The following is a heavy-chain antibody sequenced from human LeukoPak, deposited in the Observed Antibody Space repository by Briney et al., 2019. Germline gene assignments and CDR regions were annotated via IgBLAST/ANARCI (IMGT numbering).Heavy chain of an antibody. CDR3: ARGYYPSEIDY. CDR2: INHSGST. J-gene: IGHJ4*02. CDR1: GGSFSVYH. Sequence: PSETLSLTCAVYGGSFSVYHWSWIRQPPGKGLEWIGEINHSGSTNYNPSLKSRVTISVDTSKNQFSLKLSSVTAADTAVYYCARGYYPSEIDYWGQGTLVTVSS. V-gene: IGHV4-34*01. D-gene: IGHD3-10*01.